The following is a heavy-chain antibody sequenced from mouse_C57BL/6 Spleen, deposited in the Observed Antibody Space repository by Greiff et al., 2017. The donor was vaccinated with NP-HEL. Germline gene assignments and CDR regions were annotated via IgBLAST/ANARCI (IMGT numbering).Heavy chain of an antibody. CDR2: ISSGGSYT. Sequence: EVKVVESGGDLVKPGGSLKLSCAASGFTFSSYGMSWVRQTPDKRLEWVATISSGGSYTYYPDSVKGRFTISRDNSKNTLYLQMSSLKSEDTAMYYCARHNYSNYFYYFDDWGQGTTLTVSS. CDR1: GFTFSSYG. D-gene: IGHD2-5*01. J-gene: IGHJ2*01. CDR3: ARHNYSNYFYYFDD. V-gene: IGHV5-6*01.